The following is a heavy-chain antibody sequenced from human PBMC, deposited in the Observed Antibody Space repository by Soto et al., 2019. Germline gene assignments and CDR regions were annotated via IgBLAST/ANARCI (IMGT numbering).Heavy chain of an antibody. CDR2: IYHGLSI. J-gene: IGHJ4*02. D-gene: IGHD3-16*01. CDR3: ARHGGYYFGY. V-gene: IGHV4-34*01. CDR1: SGSFSDCY. Sequence: SETLSLTCAVYSGSFSDCYWSWIRQSPGKGLEWIGEIYHGLSIVYNPSLESRVTISGDSSKNQFSLKLSSVTAADTAVYYCARHGGYYFGYWGQGTLVTVSS.